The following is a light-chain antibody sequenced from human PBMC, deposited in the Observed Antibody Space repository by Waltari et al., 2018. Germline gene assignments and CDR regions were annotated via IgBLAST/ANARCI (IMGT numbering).Light chain of an antibody. J-gene: IGKJ1*01. V-gene: IGKV1-39*01. Sequence: DIQMTQSPSSLSASVGYRVTITCRAIQSISSYLYWYQQKPEKAPQLLIYASSSLQSGVPSRFSGRGSGTDFTLTITSLQPEDFATYYCQQGHSTPRTFGQGTKVEIK. CDR1: QSISSY. CDR3: QQGHSTPRT. CDR2: ASS.